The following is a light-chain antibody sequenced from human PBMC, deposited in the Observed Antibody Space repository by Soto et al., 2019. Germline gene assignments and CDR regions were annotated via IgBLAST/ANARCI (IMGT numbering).Light chain of an antibody. J-gene: IGKJ4*01. Sequence: DIQMTQSPSSLSASVGDRVTIACQSSHDVSWNLNWFQQKPGEAPKLLIYDASNLERGVPSRFNGSGSGTDFTLTSSSLKPEDVAKYYCQKYSSMLSFGGGTEVDLK. CDR2: DAS. V-gene: IGKV1-33*01. CDR1: HDVSWN. CDR3: QKYSSMLS.